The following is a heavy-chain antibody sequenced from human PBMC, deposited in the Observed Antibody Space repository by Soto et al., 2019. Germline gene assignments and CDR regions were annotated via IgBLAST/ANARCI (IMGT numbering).Heavy chain of an antibody. CDR2: ISAYNGNT. J-gene: IGHJ3*02. Sequence: ASVKVSCKASGYTFTSYGISWVRQAPGQGLEWMGWISAYNGNTNYAQKLQGRVTMTTDTSTSTAYMELRSLRADDTAVYYCATVYGDYVVSAFDIWGQGTMVTVSS. D-gene: IGHD4-17*01. CDR3: ATVYGDYVVSAFDI. CDR1: GYTFTSYG. V-gene: IGHV1-18*01.